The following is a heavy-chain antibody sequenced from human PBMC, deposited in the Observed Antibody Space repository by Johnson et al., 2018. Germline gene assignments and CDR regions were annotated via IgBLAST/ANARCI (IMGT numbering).Heavy chain of an antibody. CDR1: GFTFRNYA. J-gene: IGHJ3*01. D-gene: IGHD5-12*01. V-gene: IGHV3-30*04. CDR3: AKDDSLSGYDSFDVIDL. Sequence: QVQLVQSGGGVVQXGRSXRLXCAASGFTFRNYAMHWVRQAPGKGLEWVTAISYDGGKIYYADSVKVRFSISRDSSKDILYLQMNSLRPEDTALDYVAKDDSLSGYDSFDVIDLWGQGTVVTVSS. CDR2: ISYDGGKI.